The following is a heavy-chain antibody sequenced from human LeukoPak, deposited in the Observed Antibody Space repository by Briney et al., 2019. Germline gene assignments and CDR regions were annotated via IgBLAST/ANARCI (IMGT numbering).Heavy chain of an antibody. CDR1: GFTFDDYG. D-gene: IGHD5-24*01. CDR3: ARGGGYNHFDY. Sequence: GGSLRLSCAASGFTFDDYGMSWVRQAPGKGLEWVSGINWNGGCTGYADSVKGRFTISRDNAKNSLYLQMNSLRAEDTALYYCARGGGYNHFDYWGQGTLVTVSS. J-gene: IGHJ4*02. V-gene: IGHV3-20*04. CDR2: INWNGGCT.